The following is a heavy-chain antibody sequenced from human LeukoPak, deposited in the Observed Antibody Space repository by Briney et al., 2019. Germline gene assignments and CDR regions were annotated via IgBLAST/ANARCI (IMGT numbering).Heavy chain of an antibody. D-gene: IGHD3-10*01. J-gene: IGHJ5*02. CDR2: FSSSSSTI. CDR1: GFTFSSYS. CDR3: ARFWFGELLES. Sequence: GGSLRLSCAASGFTFSSYSMNWVRQAPGKGLEWVSYFSSSSSTIYYADSVKGRFTISRDNAKNSLYLQMNSLRAEETAVYYCARFWFGELLESWGQGTLVTVSS. V-gene: IGHV3-48*04.